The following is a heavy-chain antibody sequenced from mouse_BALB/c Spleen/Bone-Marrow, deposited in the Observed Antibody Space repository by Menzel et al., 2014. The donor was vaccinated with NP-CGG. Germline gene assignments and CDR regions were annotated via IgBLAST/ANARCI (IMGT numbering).Heavy chain of an antibody. Sequence: EVQRVEPGAELVKPGASVKLSCTASGFNIXDTYMHWVKQRPEQGLEWIGRIDPANGDIIYDPKFQGKATITADTSSNTAYLQLSSLTSEDTAVYYCARGGNYGWFAYWGQGTLVTVSA. J-gene: IGHJ3*01. CDR1: GFNIXDTY. V-gene: IGHV14-3*02. CDR3: ARGGNYGWFAY. D-gene: IGHD2-1*01. CDR2: IDPANGDI.